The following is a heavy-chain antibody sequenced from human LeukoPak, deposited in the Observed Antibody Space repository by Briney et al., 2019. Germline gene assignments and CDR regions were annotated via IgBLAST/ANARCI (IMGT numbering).Heavy chain of an antibody. Sequence: GGSLRLSCAASGFTVTTNYMSWVRQAPGKGLEWVSVTYSGGNTYYADSVKGRFTISRDNSKNTLYLQMNSLRAEDTAVYYCAKDPDCTSGICYTFFDYWGQGTLVTVSS. D-gene: IGHD2-8*01. CDR2: TYSGGNT. V-gene: IGHV3-53*01. CDR1: GFTVTTNY. CDR3: AKDPDCTSGICYTFFDY. J-gene: IGHJ4*02.